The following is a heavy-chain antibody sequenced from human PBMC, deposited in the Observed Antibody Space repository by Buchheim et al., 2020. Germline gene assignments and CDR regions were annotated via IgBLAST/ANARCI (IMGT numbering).Heavy chain of an antibody. D-gene: IGHD3-10*01. CDR2: IGLSDDTI. CDR1: GFTFSDYY. V-gene: IGHV3-11*01. Sequence: QVRLVESGGGLVKPGGSLRLSCAASGFTFSDYYMTWIRQAPGKGLEWVSYIGLSDDTIYYTDSVRGRFTISRDNTKNSLYLLMHSLRAEETAVYYCATYYYGSGKSFDYWGQGTL. CDR3: ATYYYGSGKSFDY. J-gene: IGHJ4*02.